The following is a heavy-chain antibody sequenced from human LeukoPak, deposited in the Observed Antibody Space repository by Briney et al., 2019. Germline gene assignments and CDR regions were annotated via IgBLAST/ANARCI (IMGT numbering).Heavy chain of an antibody. Sequence: PGGSLRLSCAASGFTFSTYWMSWVREAPGRGLEWVANIKQDGSEKYYVDSVKGRFTISRDNAKNALYLQMNSVRAEDTAVYYCAREEPAHDYWGQGTLVTVSS. D-gene: IGHD1-14*01. CDR2: IKQDGSEK. CDR3: AREEPAHDY. V-gene: IGHV3-7*01. CDR1: GFTFSTYW. J-gene: IGHJ4*02.